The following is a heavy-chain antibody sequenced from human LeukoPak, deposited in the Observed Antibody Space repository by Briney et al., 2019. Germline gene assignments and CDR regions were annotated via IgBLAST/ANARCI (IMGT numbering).Heavy chain of an antibody. CDR1: GFTFSGSA. V-gene: IGHV3-73*01. Sequence: PGGSLRLSCAASGFTFSGSAMHWVRQASGKGLEWVVRIRSKANSYATAYAASVKGRFTISRDDSKNTAYLQMNSLKTEDTAVYYCLLSNLHYYYYYMDVWGKGTTVTVSS. CDR3: LLSNLHYYYYYMDV. CDR2: IRSKANSYAT. J-gene: IGHJ6*03.